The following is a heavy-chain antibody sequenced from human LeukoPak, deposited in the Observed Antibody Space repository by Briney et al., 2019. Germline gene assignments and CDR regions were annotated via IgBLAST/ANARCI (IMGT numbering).Heavy chain of an antibody. V-gene: IGHV4-59*01. CDR1: GGSISSYY. CDR2: IYYSGST. D-gene: IGHD2-15*01. J-gene: IGHJ4*02. Sequence: PSETLSLTCTVSGGSISSYYWSWIRQPPGKGLEWIGYIYYSGSTNYNPSLKSRVTISVDTSKNQFSLKLSPVTAADTAVYYCARVVPGYCSGGSCSGLDYWGQGTLVTVSS. CDR3: ARVVPGYCSGGSCSGLDY.